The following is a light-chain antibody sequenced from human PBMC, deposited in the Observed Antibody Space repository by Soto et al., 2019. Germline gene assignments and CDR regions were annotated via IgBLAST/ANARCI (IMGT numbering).Light chain of an antibody. CDR1: QSVASNY. V-gene: IGKV3-20*01. CDR3: QQYGLSHT. J-gene: IGKJ2*01. Sequence: EIVLTQSPGTLSLSPGERATLSCRASQSVASNYLAWYQQKPGQAPRVLIYGASSRASGIPDRFSGSGYGTDFTLTISRLEPEDFAVYYCQQYGLSHTFGQGTKLEIK. CDR2: GAS.